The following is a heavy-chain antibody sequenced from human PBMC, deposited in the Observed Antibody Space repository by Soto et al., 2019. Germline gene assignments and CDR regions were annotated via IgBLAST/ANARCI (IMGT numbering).Heavy chain of an antibody. D-gene: IGHD2-15*01. J-gene: IGHJ5*02. V-gene: IGHV4-39*01. CDR2: IYYSGST. CDR1: GGSISSSSYF. Sequence: QLQLQESGPGLVKPSETLSLTCTVSGGSISSSSYFWGWIRQPPGKGLEWIGSIYYSGSTYYNPSXKXXVTGSVDTSKNQFSLKLNSVTAADTAVYYCARHRSDFWFDPWGQGTLVTVSS. CDR3: ARHRSDFWFDP.